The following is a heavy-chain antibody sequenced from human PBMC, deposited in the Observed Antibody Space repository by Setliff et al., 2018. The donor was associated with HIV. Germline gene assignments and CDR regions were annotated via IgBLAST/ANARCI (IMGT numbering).Heavy chain of an antibody. J-gene: IGHJ4*02. CDR3: ARHDVVRGAIDN. D-gene: IGHD3-10*01. V-gene: IGHV3-30*02. Sequence: GSLSLSCAAFGFTFSNYGMHWVRQAPGKGLEWVAFLRFDGSNKSYGDSVKGRFTISRDNSKNTLYVQMNSLRAEDTAVYYCARHDVVRGAIDNWGQGTLVTVSS. CDR1: GFTFSNYG. CDR2: LRFDGSNK.